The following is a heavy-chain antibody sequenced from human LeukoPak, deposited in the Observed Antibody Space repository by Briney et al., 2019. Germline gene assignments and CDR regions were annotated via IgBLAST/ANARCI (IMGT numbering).Heavy chain of an antibody. CDR1: GXTFSSYE. Sequence: QSGGSLRLPCAASGXTFSSYEMNWVRQAPGKGLECLSYISSSGSTIYYADSVKGRFTISRDNAKNSLYLQMNSLRAEDTAVYYCARDEGYFQHWGQGTLVTVSS. CDR2: ISSSGSTI. J-gene: IGHJ1*01. V-gene: IGHV3-48*03. CDR3: ARDEGYFQH.